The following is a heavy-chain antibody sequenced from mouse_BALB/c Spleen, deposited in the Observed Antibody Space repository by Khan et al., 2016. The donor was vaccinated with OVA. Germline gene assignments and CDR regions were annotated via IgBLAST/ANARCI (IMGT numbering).Heavy chain of an antibody. Sequence: VQLQESGPGLVKPSQSLSLTCTVTGYSITSDYAWNWIRQFPGNKLEWMGYISYRGRTSYTPSLNSRISITRDTSKNQFFLQLNSVTTEDTATYYCVRGRAYWGQGTLVTVSA. CDR2: ISYRGRT. D-gene: IGHD3-3*01. CDR1: GYSITSDYA. V-gene: IGHV3-2*02. CDR3: VRGRAY. J-gene: IGHJ3*01.